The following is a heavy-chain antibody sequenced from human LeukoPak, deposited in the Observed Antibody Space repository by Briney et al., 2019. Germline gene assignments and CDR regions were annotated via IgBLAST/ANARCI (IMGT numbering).Heavy chain of an antibody. D-gene: IGHD6-19*01. J-gene: IGHJ4*02. V-gene: IGHV1-46*01. CDR2: INPSGGST. CDR1: GYTFTSYY. Sequence: ASVKVSCKASGYTFTSYYMHWVRQAPGQGLEWMGIINPSGGSTSYAQKFQGRVTMTRDTSISTAYMELSRLRSDDTAVYYCVRIYSSIEGDYWGQGTLVTVSS. CDR3: VRIYSSIEGDY.